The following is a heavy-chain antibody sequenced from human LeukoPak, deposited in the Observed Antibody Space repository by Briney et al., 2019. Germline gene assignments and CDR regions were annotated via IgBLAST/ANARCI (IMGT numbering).Heavy chain of an antibody. CDR2: ISSSSSYI. D-gene: IGHD6-13*01. CDR3: ARWAAAGTGLDY. Sequence: GGSLRLSCAASGFTFSSYSMNWVRQAPGKGLEWVSSISSSSSYIYYADSVKGRFTISRDNAKNSLYLQMNSLRAEDTAVYYCARWAAAGTGLDYWGQGTLVTVSS. J-gene: IGHJ4*02. V-gene: IGHV3-21*01. CDR1: GFTFSSYS.